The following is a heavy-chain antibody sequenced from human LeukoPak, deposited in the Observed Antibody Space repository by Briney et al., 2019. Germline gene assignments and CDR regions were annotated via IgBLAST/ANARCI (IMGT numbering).Heavy chain of an antibody. CDR1: GFTFSDYY. CDR3: ARAGVAGYDFWSGVSYYMDV. D-gene: IGHD3-3*01. J-gene: IGHJ6*03. Sequence: PGGSLRLPCAASGFTFSDYYMSWIRQAPGKGLEWVSYISSSGSTIYYADSVKGRFTISRDNAKNSLYLQMNSLRAEDTAVYYCARAGVAGYDFWSGVSYYMDVWGKGTTVTVSS. CDR2: ISSSGSTI. V-gene: IGHV3-11*04.